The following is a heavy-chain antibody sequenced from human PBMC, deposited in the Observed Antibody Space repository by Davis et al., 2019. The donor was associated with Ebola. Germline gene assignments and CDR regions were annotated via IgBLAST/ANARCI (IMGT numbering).Heavy chain of an antibody. D-gene: IGHD4-11*01. Sequence: KVSCKGSGYSFTSYWIGWVRQMPGKGLEWMGIIYPGDSDTRYSPSFQGQVTISADKSISTAYLQWSSLKASDTAMYYCARLDYRDHYYYYGMDVWGQGTTVTVSS. CDR2: IYPGDSDT. V-gene: IGHV5-51*01. J-gene: IGHJ6*02. CDR1: GYSFTSYW. CDR3: ARLDYRDHYYYYGMDV.